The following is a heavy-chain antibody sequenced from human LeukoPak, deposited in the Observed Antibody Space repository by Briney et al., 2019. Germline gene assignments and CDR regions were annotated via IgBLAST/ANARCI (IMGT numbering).Heavy chain of an antibody. V-gene: IGHV3-53*01. CDR2: LYAGGES. CDR3: ARDSAGNQYSSGNFDL. D-gene: IGHD3-10*01. J-gene: IGHJ4*02. Sequence: GGSLRLSCAASGFAVKSSYMNWVRQAPGKGLEWVSVLYAGGESYYADSVLGRFTISRDTSNNTVFLEMNSLTADDTAVYFCARDSAGNQYSSGNFDLWGQGTLVTVSS. CDR1: GFAVKSSY.